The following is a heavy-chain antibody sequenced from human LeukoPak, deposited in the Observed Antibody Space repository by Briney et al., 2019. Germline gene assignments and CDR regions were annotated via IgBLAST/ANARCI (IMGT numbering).Heavy chain of an antibody. V-gene: IGHV3-53*01. CDR2: LYAGGES. CDR3: ARDSAGNQYSSGNFDL. D-gene: IGHD3-10*01. J-gene: IGHJ4*02. Sequence: GGSLRLSCAASGFAVKSSYMNWVRQAPGKGLEWVSVLYAGGESYYADSVLGRFTISRDTSNNTVFLEMNSLTADDTAVYFCARDSAGNQYSSGNFDLWGQGTLVTVSS. CDR1: GFAVKSSY.